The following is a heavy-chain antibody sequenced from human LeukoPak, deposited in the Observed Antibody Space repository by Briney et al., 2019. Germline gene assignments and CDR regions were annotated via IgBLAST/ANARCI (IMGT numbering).Heavy chain of an antibody. Sequence: SETLSLTCTDSGGSISSYYWSWIRQPPGKGLEWIGYIYYSGSTNYNPSLKSRVTISVDTSKNQFSLKLSSVTAADTAVYYCARDRLTMISDWGQGTLVTVSS. J-gene: IGHJ4*02. CDR2: IYYSGST. D-gene: IGHD3-22*01. V-gene: IGHV4-59*01. CDR3: ARDRLTMISD. CDR1: GGSISSYY.